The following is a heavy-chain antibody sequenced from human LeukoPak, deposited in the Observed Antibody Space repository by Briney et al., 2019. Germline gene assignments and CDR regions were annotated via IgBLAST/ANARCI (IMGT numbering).Heavy chain of an antibody. V-gene: IGHV4-59*01. CDR2: IYYSGST. J-gene: IGHJ4*02. CDR1: GGSISSYY. Sequence: SETLSLTCTVSGGSISSYYWSWIRQPPGKGLEWIGYIYYSGSTNYNPSLKSRVTISVDTSKNQFSLKLSSVTAADTAAYYCARGPDFWSGYLYYFDYWGQGTLVTVSS. CDR3: ARGPDFWSGYLYYFDY. D-gene: IGHD3-3*01.